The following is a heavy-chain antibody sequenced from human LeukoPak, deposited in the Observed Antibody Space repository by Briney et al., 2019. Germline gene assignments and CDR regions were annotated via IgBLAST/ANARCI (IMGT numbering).Heavy chain of an antibody. CDR3: VLGRPFDY. D-gene: IGHD3-10*01. Sequence: GGSLRLSCAASGFTFRSYSMNWVRQAPGKGLEWLSYISSSSGSIYYADSVKGRFTIYRDNANNSLSLQMNSLRDADTAVYYCVLGRPFDYWGEGTLVTVSS. CDR2: ISSSSGSI. V-gene: IGHV3-48*02. J-gene: IGHJ4*02. CDR1: GFTFRSYS.